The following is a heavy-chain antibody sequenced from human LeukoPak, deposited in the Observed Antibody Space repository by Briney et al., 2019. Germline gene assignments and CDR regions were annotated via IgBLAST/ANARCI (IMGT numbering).Heavy chain of an antibody. J-gene: IGHJ4*02. CDR3: AKDNSDYYDSSGYHFDY. V-gene: IGHV3-9*01. CDR1: GFTFDDYA. CDR2: ISWNSGSI. Sequence: GGSLRLSCAASGFTFDDYAMHWVRQAPGKGLEWVSGISWNSGSIGYADSVKGRFTISRDNAKNSLYLQMNSLRAEDTALYYCAKDNSDYYDSSGYHFDYWGQGTLVTVSS. D-gene: IGHD3-22*01.